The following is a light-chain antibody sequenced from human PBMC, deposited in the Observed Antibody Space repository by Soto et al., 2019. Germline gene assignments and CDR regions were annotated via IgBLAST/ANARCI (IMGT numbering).Light chain of an antibody. V-gene: IGKV3-11*01. CDR2: DAS. CDR1: QSINSY. Sequence: EIVLTQSPATLSLSPGERATLSCRASQSINSYLAWYQQKPGQAPRLLIYDASNRATGIPARFSGSGSGTDFTLTISSLEPEDFAVYYCQQYNNWLSITFGQGTRLEI. J-gene: IGKJ5*01. CDR3: QQYNNWLSIT.